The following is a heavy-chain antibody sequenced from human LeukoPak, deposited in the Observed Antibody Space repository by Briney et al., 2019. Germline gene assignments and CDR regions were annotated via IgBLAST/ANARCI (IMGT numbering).Heavy chain of an antibody. V-gene: IGHV4-39*01. CDR2: IYYSGST. CDR1: GASISGYY. CDR3: ARRSLYNWFDP. J-gene: IGHJ5*02. Sequence: SETLSLTCTVSGASISGYYWGWIRQPPGKGLEWIGSIYYSGSTYYNPSLKSRVTISVDTSKNQFSLKLSSVTAADTAVYYCARRSLYNWFDPWGQGTLVTVSS.